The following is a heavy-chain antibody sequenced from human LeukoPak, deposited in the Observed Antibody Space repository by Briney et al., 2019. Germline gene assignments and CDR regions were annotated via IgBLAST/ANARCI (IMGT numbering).Heavy chain of an antibody. J-gene: IGHJ4*02. V-gene: IGHV1-24*01. CDR1: GYSLSELS. CDR3: ARVRDILTGYSQGGLFDF. CDR2: LDPEDGER. D-gene: IGHD3-9*01. Sequence: ASVKVSCKVSGYSLSELSMHWVRQAPGKGLEWMGGLDPEDGERIYAQKFQGRVTMTEDTFTDTAYTELSSLRAEDTAVYYCARVRDILTGYSQGGLFDFWGQGTLVTVSS.